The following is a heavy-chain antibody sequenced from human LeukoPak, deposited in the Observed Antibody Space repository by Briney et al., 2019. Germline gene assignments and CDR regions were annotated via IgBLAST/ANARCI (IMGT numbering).Heavy chain of an antibody. V-gene: IGHV3-23*01. CDR1: GFTVSSNY. CDR2: ISGSGGST. CDR3: AKEWRATIRYYFDY. D-gene: IGHD5-24*01. J-gene: IGHJ4*02. Sequence: GGSLRLSCAASGFTVSSNYMSWVRQAPGKGLEWVSAISGSGGSTYYADSVKGRFTISRDNSKNTLYLQMNSLRAEDTAVYYCAKEWRATIRYYFDYWGQGTLVTVSS.